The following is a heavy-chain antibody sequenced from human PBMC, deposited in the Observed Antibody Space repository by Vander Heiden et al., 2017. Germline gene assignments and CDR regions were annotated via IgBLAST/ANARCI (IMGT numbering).Heavy chain of an antibody. CDR3: AKGSGWSLGLYYYYGMDV. Sequence: EVQLLESGGGLVQPGGSLRLSCAASGFTFSSYAMSWVRQAPGKGLEWVSAISGSGGSTYYADSVKGRFTISRDNSKNTLYLQMNSLRAEDTAVYYCAKGSGWSLGLYYYYGMDVWGQGTTVTVSS. D-gene: IGHD6-19*01. CDR2: ISGSGGST. J-gene: IGHJ6*02. V-gene: IGHV3-23*01. CDR1: GFTFSSYA.